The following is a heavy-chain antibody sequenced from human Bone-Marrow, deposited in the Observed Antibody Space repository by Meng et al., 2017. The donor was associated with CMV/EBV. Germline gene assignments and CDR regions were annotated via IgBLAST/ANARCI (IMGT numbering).Heavy chain of an antibody. CDR3: ARDEGYCSGGSCSTDY. J-gene: IGHJ4*02. V-gene: IGHV3-11*05. CDR2: ISSSSSYT. Sequence: CWIRQAPGKGLEWVSYISSSSSYTNYADSVKGRFTISRDNAKNSLYLQMNSLRAEDTAVYYCARDEGYCSGGSCSTDYWGQGTLVTVSS. D-gene: IGHD2-15*01.